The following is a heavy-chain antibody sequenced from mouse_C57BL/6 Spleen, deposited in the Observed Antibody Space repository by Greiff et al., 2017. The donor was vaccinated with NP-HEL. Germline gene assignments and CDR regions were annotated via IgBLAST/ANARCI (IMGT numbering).Heavy chain of an antibody. CDR3: TIYYGNYEGFAY. D-gene: IGHD2-1*01. CDR2: IDPENGDT. CDR1: GFNIKDDY. J-gene: IGHJ3*01. V-gene: IGHV14-4*01. Sequence: EVKVVESGAELVRPGASVKLSCTASGFNIKDDYMHWVKQRPEQGLEWIGWIDPENGDTEYASKFQGKATITADTSSNTAYLQLSSLTSEDTAVYYCTIYYGNYEGFAYWGQGTLVTVSA.